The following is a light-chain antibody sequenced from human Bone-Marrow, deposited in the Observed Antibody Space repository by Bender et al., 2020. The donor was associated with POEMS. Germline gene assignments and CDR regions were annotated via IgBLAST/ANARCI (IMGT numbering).Light chain of an antibody. CDR2: SNT. V-gene: IGLV1-44*01. J-gene: IGLJ2*01. CDR3: SSYAGSNDLV. Sequence: QSVLTQPPSVSGTPGQTVTISCSGSSSNIRRHSVNWYQQLPGTAPNLLIHSNTQRPSGVPARFSGSKSGNTASLTVSGLQAEDEADYYCSSYAGSNDLVFGGGTKLTVL. CDR1: SSNIRRHS.